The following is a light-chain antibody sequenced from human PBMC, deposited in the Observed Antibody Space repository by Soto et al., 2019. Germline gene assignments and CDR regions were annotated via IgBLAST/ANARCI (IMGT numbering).Light chain of an antibody. V-gene: IGKV1-39*01. J-gene: IGKJ1*01. Sequence: QLTQSPSSLSASVGDRVTITCRASQSIDIYLHWYQQKPWKAPKLLIYSASSSQRGVPSRFSGSGSGTDFTLTISSLQPEESATYYCQQSYSHPTFGQGTKVEVK. CDR2: SAS. CDR3: QQSYSHPT. CDR1: QSIDIY.